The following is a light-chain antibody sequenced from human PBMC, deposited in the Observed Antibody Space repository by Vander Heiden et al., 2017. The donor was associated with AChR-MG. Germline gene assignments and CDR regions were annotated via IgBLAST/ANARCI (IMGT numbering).Light chain of an antibody. Sequence: QSAPTQPASVSGSPGQSITISCTGTSRDVGGYNYVSWYQQHPGKAPKLMIYDVSNRPSGVSNRFSGSKSGNTASLTISGLQAEDEADYYCSSYTSSSTLEVFGGGTKLTVL. J-gene: IGLJ3*02. CDR2: DVS. CDR3: SSYTSSSTLEV. V-gene: IGLV2-14*03. CDR1: SRDVGGYNY.